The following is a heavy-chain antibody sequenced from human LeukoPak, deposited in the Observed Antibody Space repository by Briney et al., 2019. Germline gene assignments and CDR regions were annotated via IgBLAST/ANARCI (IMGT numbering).Heavy chain of an antibody. V-gene: IGHV4-59*08. CDR2: VDYSGST. Sequence: SETLSLTCTVSGAPLNNYYWNWVRQPPGKELEWIGNVDYSGSTRYNPSLKSRATMSLDSSKNQFSLRLTSVTAADTAVYYCASSSAMVTHSFDYWGQGTLVTVSS. D-gene: IGHD5-18*01. CDR1: GAPLNNYY. CDR3: ASSSAMVTHSFDY. J-gene: IGHJ4*02.